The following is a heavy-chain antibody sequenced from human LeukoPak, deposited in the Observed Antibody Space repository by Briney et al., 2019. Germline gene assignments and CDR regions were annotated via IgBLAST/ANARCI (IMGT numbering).Heavy chain of an antibody. D-gene: IGHD2/OR15-2a*01. V-gene: IGHV3-30-3*01. J-gene: IGHJ4*02. CDR1: GFSFSKYA. CDR2: ISFDETKK. Sequence: GGSLRLSCAASGFSFSKYAMHWVRQAPGKGLEWVPVISFDETKKYYADSVKGRFTISRDNSNNTLFLQMNSLKTEDTAVYFCARMKVIKGASLDYWGQGSLVTVSS. CDR3: ARMKVIKGASLDY.